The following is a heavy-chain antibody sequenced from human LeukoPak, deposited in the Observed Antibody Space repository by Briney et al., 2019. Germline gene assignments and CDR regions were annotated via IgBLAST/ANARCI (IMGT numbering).Heavy chain of an antibody. V-gene: IGHV3-23*01. CDR1: GFTFSSYA. J-gene: IGHJ6*03. Sequence: PGGSLRLSCAVSGFTFSSYAMSWVRQAPGKGLEWVSAISGSGGSTYYADSVKGRFTISRDNSRNTLYLQMNSLRAEDTAVYYCAKVKNDILTGYYSKYYYYYMDVWGKGTTVTVSS. D-gene: IGHD3-9*01. CDR2: ISGSGGST. CDR3: AKVKNDILTGYYSKYYYYYMDV.